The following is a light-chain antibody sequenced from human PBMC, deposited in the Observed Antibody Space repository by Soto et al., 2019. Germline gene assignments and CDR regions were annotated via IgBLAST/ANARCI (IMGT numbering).Light chain of an antibody. V-gene: IGKV1-39*01. CDR3: QQGDSAPFT. CDR1: QSTRNN. CDR2: AAS. Sequence: DIQMTQSPSSLSASVGDRVTITCRASQSTRNNLNWYQQKPGKAPNLLIYAASSLPSGVPSRFSGSGSGTDFTLTISSLQPEDFPTYYCQQGDSAPFTFGQGTKLEIK. J-gene: IGKJ2*01.